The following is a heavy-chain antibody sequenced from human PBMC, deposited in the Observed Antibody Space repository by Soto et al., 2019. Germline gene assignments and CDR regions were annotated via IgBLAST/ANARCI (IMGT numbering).Heavy chain of an antibody. J-gene: IGHJ6*02. D-gene: IGHD6-13*01. V-gene: IGHV3-74*01. CDR3: ARTYSSSWLPNYYYYYGMDV. Sequence: EVQLVESGGGLVQPGGSLRLSCVASGFTFSDSWIHWVRQAPGKGLVWVSRVNEVGSDTNYADLAKGRFTISRDNAKNTAYLQMNSLRAEDTAVYYCARTYSSSWLPNYYYYYGMDVWGQGTTVTVSS. CDR2: VNEVGSDT. CDR1: GFTFSDSW.